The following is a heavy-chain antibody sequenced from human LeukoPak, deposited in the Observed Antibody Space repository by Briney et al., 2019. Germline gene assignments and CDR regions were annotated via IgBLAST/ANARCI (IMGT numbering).Heavy chain of an antibody. V-gene: IGHV3-21*01. D-gene: IGHD4-23*01. CDR2: ITSSSSYI. J-gene: IGHJ6*03. CDR1: GFTFSSYT. CDR3: ARDGDTVLTRGYYYYMDV. Sequence: GGSLRLSCAASGFTFSSYTMNWVRQAPGKGPEWVSSITSSSSYIYYADSVKGRFTISRDNARNSLYLQMNSLRAEDTALYYCARDGDTVLTRGYYYYMDVWGKGTMVTVSS.